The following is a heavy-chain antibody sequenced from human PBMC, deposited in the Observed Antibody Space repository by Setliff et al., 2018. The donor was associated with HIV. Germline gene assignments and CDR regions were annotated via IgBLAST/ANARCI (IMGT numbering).Heavy chain of an antibody. Sequence: PSETLSLTCTVSAYSIDSDYYWAWIRQFPGRGLESPRRGLEWIGHIFHSGSTYYKPSLKSPVTMSVDTSKNQFSLTLTSVTAADTAVYYCARASAERSSVRGLGIAFDIWGQGTMVTVSS. V-gene: IGHV4-38-2*02. CDR3: ARASAERSSVRGLGIAFDI. CDR2: IFHSGST. CDR1: AYSIDSDYY. D-gene: IGHD3-10*01. J-gene: IGHJ3*02.